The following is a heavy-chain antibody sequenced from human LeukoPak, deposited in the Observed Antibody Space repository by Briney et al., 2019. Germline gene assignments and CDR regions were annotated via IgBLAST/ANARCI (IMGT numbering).Heavy chain of an antibody. Sequence: SETLSLTCTVSGGSINRYYWSWIRQPPGRGLEGIGYIYYSGNTNYNPSLKSRVSISIDTSKNQLSLQLSSVTAADTAVYYCARDRDSSGLRDFDLWGRGTLVTVSA. CDR1: GGSINRYY. CDR2: IYYSGNT. V-gene: IGHV4-59*01. CDR3: ARDRDSSGLRDFDL. D-gene: IGHD3-22*01. J-gene: IGHJ2*01.